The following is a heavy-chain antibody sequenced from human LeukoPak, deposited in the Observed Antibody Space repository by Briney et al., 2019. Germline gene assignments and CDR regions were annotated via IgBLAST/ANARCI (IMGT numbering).Heavy chain of an antibody. D-gene: IGHD6-6*01. CDR2: IYYSGST. CDR3: ARVFRPINWCDP. V-gene: IGHV4-31*03. Sequence: SEPLSLTCTVSGGPISIGVYYWSWIRQHPGKGLEWIGYIYYSGSTYYNPSLNSRVTISVDTSKNQFSLKLSSVTSADTAVYYCARVFRPINWCDPWSQETLDSVS. CDR1: GGPISIGVYY. J-gene: IGHJ5*02.